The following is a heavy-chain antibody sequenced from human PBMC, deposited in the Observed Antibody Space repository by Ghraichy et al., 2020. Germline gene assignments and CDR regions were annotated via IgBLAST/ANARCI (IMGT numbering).Heavy chain of an antibody. CDR2: ISGTGDGVMT. CDR1: GDPFTSYG. J-gene: IGHJ4*02. D-gene: IGHD5-18*01. CDR3: ANLANSFGSFYFDY. Sequence: GGSLRLSCAASGDPFTSYGMSWVRQAPGKGLEWVSAISGTGDGVMTYYADSVKGRFTISRDESKRTLFLEMNSLRAEDTAVYYCANLANSFGSFYFDYWGQGTLVTVSS. V-gene: IGHV3-23*01.